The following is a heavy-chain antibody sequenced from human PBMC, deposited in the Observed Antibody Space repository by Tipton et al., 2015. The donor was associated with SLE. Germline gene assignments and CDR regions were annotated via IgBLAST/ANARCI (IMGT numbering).Heavy chain of an antibody. Sequence: GLVKPSETLSLTCSVSGDSIGSSNDYWGWIRQSPGKGLEWIGCFSYSGSTYYNPSLKTRVTTSVNTAKNQFSLTLSSVTAADTAVYYCAREFLNPVTTVHYYFDLWGRGTLVTVSS. CDR3: AREFLNPVTTVHYYFDL. V-gene: IGHV4-39*07. CDR2: FSYSGST. CDR1: GDSIGSSNDY. D-gene: IGHD4-11*01. J-gene: IGHJ2*01.